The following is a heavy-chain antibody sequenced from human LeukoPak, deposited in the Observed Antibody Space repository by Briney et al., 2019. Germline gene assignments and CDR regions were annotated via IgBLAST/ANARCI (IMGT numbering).Heavy chain of an antibody. D-gene: IGHD6-19*01. Sequence: SETLSLTCTVSGGSISSGGYYWSWIRQHPGKGLEWIGYIYYSGSTYYNPSLKSRVTISVDTSKNQFSLKLSSVTGADTAVYYCARDRSSGWSPFDYWGQGTLVTVCS. CDR1: GGSISSGGYY. CDR2: IYYSGST. CDR3: ARDRSSGWSPFDY. J-gene: IGHJ4*02. V-gene: IGHV4-31*03.